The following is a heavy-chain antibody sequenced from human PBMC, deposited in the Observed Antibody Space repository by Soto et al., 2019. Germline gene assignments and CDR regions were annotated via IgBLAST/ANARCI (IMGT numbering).Heavy chain of an antibody. CDR2: ISNDGSNK. V-gene: IGHV3-30*03. D-gene: IGHD3-3*01. Sequence: GGSLRLSCAASGFTFSSYGMHWVRQAPGKGLEWVAVISNDGSNKYYADSVKGRFTISRDNSKKTLYLQMNSLIAEDTAVYYCASLLDGVDFWSGYYLLARDTPRAKDAFDIWGQGTMVTVSS. CDR3: ASLLDGVDFWSGYYLLARDTPRAKDAFDI. CDR1: GFTFSSYG. J-gene: IGHJ3*02.